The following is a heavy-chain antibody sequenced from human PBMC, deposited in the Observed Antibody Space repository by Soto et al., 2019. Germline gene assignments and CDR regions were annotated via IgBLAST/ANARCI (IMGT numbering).Heavy chain of an antibody. CDR1: GGSISSGDYY. V-gene: IGHV4-30-4*01. Sequence: PSEILSLTCTVSGGSISSGDYYWSWIRQPPGKGLEWIGYIYYSGSTYYNPSLKSRVTISVDTSKNQFSLKLSSVTAADTAVYYCARVDTMIALDYWGQGTLVTVSS. J-gene: IGHJ4*02. CDR2: IYYSGST. CDR3: ARVDTMIALDY. D-gene: IGHD3-22*01.